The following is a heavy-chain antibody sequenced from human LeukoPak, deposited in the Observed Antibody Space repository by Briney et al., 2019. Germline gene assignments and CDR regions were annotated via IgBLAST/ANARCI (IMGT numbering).Heavy chain of an antibody. D-gene: IGHD3-9*01. CDR1: GFTFSSFA. V-gene: IGHV3-23*01. Sequence: PGGSLRLSCAASGFTFSSFAMNWVRQAPGKGLEWVSVMSAGGGNTYYADSVKGRFTISRDNSKNTLYLQMNGLRAEDTAVYYCAKLGYDILTGSNPWGQGTLVTVSS. CDR2: MSAGGGNT. J-gene: IGHJ5*02. CDR3: AKLGYDILTGSNP.